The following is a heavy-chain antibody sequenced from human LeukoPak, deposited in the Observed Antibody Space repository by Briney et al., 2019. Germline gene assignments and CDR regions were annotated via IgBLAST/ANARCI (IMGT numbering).Heavy chain of an antibody. J-gene: IGHJ4*02. Sequence: ASVKVSCKASGYTFTGYYMPWVRQAPGQGLEWMGWINPNSGGTNYAQKFQGRVTMTRDTSISTAYMELSRLRSDDTAVYYCARSPTVIRPFDYWGQGTLVTVSS. V-gene: IGHV1-2*02. CDR2: INPNSGGT. CDR3: ARSPTVIRPFDY. CDR1: GYTFTGYY. D-gene: IGHD4-11*01.